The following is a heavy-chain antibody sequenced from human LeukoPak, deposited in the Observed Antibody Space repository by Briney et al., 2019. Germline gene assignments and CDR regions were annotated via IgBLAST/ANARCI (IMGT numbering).Heavy chain of an antibody. CDR2: IYYSGST. J-gene: IGHJ2*01. CDR3: ARFITMVRGAPYWYFDL. CDR1: GGSISSYY. Sequence: SETLSLTCTVSGGSISSYYWSWIRQPAGQGLEWIGYIYYSGSTNYNPSLKSRVTISVDTSKNQFSLKLSSVTAADTAVYYCARFITMVRGAPYWYFDLWGRGTLVTVSS. D-gene: IGHD3-10*01. V-gene: IGHV4-59*01.